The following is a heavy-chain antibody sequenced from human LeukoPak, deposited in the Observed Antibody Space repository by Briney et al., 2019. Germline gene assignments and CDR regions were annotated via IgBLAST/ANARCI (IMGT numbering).Heavy chain of an antibody. CDR3: ARAGESSSWYIDY. CDR2: INSDGSST. V-gene: IGHV3-74*01. J-gene: IGHJ4*02. CDR1: GFTFSSYW. Sequence: GGSLRLSCAASGFTFSSYWMHWVRQAPGKGLVWVSSINSDGSSTSYADSVKGRFTISRDNAKNTLYLQMNSLRAEDTAVYYCARAGESSSWYIDYWGQGTLVTVSS. D-gene: IGHD6-13*01.